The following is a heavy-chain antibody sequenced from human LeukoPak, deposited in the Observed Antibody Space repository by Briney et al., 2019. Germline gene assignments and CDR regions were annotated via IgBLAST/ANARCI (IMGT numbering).Heavy chain of an antibody. CDR3: ARGLAIFGVVIPTFFDY. V-gene: IGHV1-2*02. CDR2: INPNSGGT. CDR1: GYIFTGYY. Sequence: ASVKVSCKASGYIFTGYYIHWVRQAPGQGLEWMGWINPNSGGTDYAQKFQGRVIMTRDTSITTAYMELNSLISDDTAVYYCARGLAIFGVVIPTFFDYWGRGTLVTVSS. D-gene: IGHD3-3*01. J-gene: IGHJ4*02.